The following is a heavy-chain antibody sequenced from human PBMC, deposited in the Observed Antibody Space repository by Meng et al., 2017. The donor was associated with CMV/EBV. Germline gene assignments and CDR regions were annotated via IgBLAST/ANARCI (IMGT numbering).Heavy chain of an antibody. CDR3: ARQLPKSYYYDSSGYSY. Sequence: LTGAASGFTFSSYSMNWVRQAPGKGLEWVSYISSSGSTIYYADSVKGRFTISRDNAKNSLYLQMNSLRAEDTAVYYCARQLPKSYYYDSSGYSYWGQGTLVTVSS. V-gene: IGHV3-48*04. CDR2: ISSSGSTI. CDR1: GFTFSSYS. D-gene: IGHD3-22*01. J-gene: IGHJ4*02.